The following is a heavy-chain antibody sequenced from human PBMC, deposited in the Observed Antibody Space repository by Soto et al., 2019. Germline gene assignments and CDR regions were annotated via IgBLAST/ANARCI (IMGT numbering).Heavy chain of an antibody. CDR1: GYTFTSYA. Sequence: ASVKVSCKASGYTFTSYAMHWVRQAPGQRLEWMGWINAGNGNTKYLQKFQGRVTITRDTSASTAYMELSSLRSEDTAVYYCARDLGYCSSTSCHNTDYWGQGTLVTVSS. J-gene: IGHJ4*02. D-gene: IGHD2-2*02. V-gene: IGHV1-3*01. CDR2: INAGNGNT. CDR3: ARDLGYCSSTSCHNTDY.